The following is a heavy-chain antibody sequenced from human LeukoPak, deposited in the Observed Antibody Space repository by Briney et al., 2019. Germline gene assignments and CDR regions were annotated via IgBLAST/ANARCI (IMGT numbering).Heavy chain of an antibody. Sequence: SETLSLTCAVYGGSFSGYYWSWIRQPPGKGLEWIGEINHSGSTNYNPSPKSRVTISVDTSKNQFSLKLRSVTAADTAVYYCARLWFGELVTDSWGQGTLVTVSS. CDR2: INHSGST. CDR3: ARLWFGELVTDS. CDR1: GGSFSGYY. V-gene: IGHV4-34*01. D-gene: IGHD3-10*01. J-gene: IGHJ4*02.